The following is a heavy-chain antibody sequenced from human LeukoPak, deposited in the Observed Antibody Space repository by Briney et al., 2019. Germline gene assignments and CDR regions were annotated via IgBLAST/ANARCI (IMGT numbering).Heavy chain of an antibody. J-gene: IGHJ3*02. CDR2: IKSSDTST. CDR3: ARRGNMSSHAFDI. Sequence: GSLRLSCAASGFSFSDSYMSWIRQAPGQGLEWLSYIKSSDTSTFYADSVKGRFTVSRDNAKNSLYLQMNSLRAEDTAVYYCARRGNMSSHAFDIWGQGTVVTVSS. CDR1: GFSFSDSY. V-gene: IGHV3-11*01. D-gene: IGHD2/OR15-2a*01.